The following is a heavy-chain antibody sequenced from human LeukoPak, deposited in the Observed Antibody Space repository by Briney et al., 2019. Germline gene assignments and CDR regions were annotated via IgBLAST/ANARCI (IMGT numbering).Heavy chain of an antibody. D-gene: IGHD1-26*01. CDR3: AHSAWESPRR. V-gene: IGHV2-5*02. CDR1: GFSLSTSGAG. J-gene: IGHJ4*02. CDR2: IYWDDDK. Sequence: SGPTLVKPTQTLTLTCTFSGFSLSTSGAGVACIRQPPGKVLEWLALIYWDDDKRYSPSLKSRLNITKDTSKNQVVLTPTNMDPVDTATYYCAHSAWESPRRWGQGSLVTVSS.